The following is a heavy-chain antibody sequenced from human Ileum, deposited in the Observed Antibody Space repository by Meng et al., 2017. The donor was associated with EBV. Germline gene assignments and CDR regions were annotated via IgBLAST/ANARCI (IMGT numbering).Heavy chain of an antibody. J-gene: IGHJ5*02. D-gene: IGHD3-9*01. CDR2: MYDSENA. V-gene: IGHV4-61*03. CDR1: GGFVRSNDYP. Sequence: GRRQGSGPELGKPPETLSPPVSVSGGFVRSNDYPWSWIRQPPGKGLEWIGCMYDSENAKYNPSLNSRVTISIDTTRNHFVLKLTSVTAADTAVYYCAYYFVGRGGPGSWGQGTLVTVSS. CDR3: AYYFVGRGGPGS.